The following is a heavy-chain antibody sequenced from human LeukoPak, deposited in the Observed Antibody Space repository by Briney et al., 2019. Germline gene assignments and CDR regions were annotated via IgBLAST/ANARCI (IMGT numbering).Heavy chain of an antibody. CDR2: IRYDGSNK. CDR1: GFTFSSYG. D-gene: IGHD3-10*01. CDR3: AKDRYNGSGSPPAA. V-gene: IGHV3-30*02. J-gene: IGHJ3*01. Sequence: GGSLRLSCAASGFTFSSYGMHWVRQAPGKGLEWVAFIRYDGSNKYYADSVKGRFTISRDNSKNTLYLQMNSLRAEDTAVYYCAKDRYNGSGSPPAAWGQGTMVTVSS.